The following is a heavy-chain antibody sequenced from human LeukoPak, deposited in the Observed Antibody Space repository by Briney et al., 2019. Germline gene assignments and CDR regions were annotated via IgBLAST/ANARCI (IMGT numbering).Heavy chain of an antibody. CDR1: GFTFSDYY. CDR3: ARGGSYLSAFDI. D-gene: IGHD1-26*01. J-gene: IGHJ3*02. CDR2: ISSSGSTI. V-gene: IGHV3-11*01. Sequence: PGGSLRLSCAASGFTFSDYYTSWIRQAPGKGLEWVSYISSSGSTIYYADSVKGRFTIPRDNAKNSLYLQMSSLRAEDTAVYYCARGGSYLSAFDIWGQGTMVTVSS.